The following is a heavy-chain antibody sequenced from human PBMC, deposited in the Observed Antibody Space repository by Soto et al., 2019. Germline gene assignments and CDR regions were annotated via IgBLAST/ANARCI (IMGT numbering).Heavy chain of an antibody. CDR1: GGSISSYY. J-gene: IGHJ3*02. V-gene: IGHV4-59*12. D-gene: IGHD2-21*01. CDR3: ARDLENCGGECSSAFDI. Sequence: SETLSLTCTVSGGSISSYYWSWIRQPPGKGLEWIGYIYYSGSTNYNPSLKSRVTISVDTSKNQFSLKLSSVTAADTAVYYCARDLENCGGECSSAFDIWGQGTMVTVSS. CDR2: IYYSGST.